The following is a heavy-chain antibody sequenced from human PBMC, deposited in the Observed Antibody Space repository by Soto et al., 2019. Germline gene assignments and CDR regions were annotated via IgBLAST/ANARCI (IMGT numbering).Heavy chain of an antibody. Sequence: QVQLVQSGAEVKKPGSSVKVSCKASGGTFSSYAISWVRQAPGQGLEWMGGIIPIFGTANYAQKFQDRVTITADESTSTAYMELSSLRSEDTAVYYCAREASFQLVPPYYFDYWGQGTLVTVSS. CDR2: IIPIFGTA. D-gene: IGHD6-13*01. J-gene: IGHJ4*02. CDR3: AREASFQLVPPYYFDY. CDR1: GGTFSSYA. V-gene: IGHV1-69*01.